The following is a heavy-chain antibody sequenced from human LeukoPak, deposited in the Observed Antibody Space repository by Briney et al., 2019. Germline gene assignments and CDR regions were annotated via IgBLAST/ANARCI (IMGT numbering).Heavy chain of an antibody. CDR3: ARRKSFYDSSGYFDH. CDR2: IYYSGDT. Sequence: SETLSLTCTVSGDSIRSTSYYWGWIRQPPGKGLEWIGSIYYSGDTYYNPSLKSRVTIAVDTSKNQFSLKLNSVTAADTAVYYCARRKSFYDSSGYFDHWGRETLVTVS. J-gene: IGHJ4*02. D-gene: IGHD3-22*01. CDR1: GDSIRSTSYY. V-gene: IGHV4-39*01.